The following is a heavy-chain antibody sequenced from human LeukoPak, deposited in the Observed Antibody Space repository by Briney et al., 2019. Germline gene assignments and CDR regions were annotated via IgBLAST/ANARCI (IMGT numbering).Heavy chain of an antibody. CDR2: IYYSGST. CDR3: ARGPRYCSSTSCYPYAFDI. J-gene: IGHJ3*02. D-gene: IGHD2-2*01. CDR1: GGSISSGDYY. Sequence: SETLSLTCTVSGGSISSGDYYWSWIRQPPEKGLEWIGYIYYSGSTYYNPSLKSRVTISVDTSKNQFSLKLSSVTAADTAVYYCARGPRYCSSTSCYPYAFDIWGQGTMVTVSS. V-gene: IGHV4-30-4*01.